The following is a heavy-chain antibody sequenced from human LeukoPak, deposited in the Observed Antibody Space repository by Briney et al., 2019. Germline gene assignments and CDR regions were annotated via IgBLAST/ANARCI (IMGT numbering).Heavy chain of an antibody. CDR1: GFTFSSYS. D-gene: IGHD6-19*01. CDR3: ARDARRAVAGIRGNDY. Sequence: GGSLRLSCAASGFTFSSYSMNWVRQAPGKGLEWVSSISSSSNYIYYADSVKGRFTISRDNAKNSLYLQMNSLRAEDTAVYYCARDARRAVAGIRGNDYWGQGTLVTVSS. CDR2: ISSSSNYI. J-gene: IGHJ4*02. V-gene: IGHV3-21*01.